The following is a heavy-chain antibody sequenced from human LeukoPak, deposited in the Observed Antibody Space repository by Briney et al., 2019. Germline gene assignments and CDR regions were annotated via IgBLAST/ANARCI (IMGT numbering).Heavy chain of an antibody. D-gene: IGHD5-12*01. CDR3: ARDHRYAFDN. CDR2: VGISSGNT. Sequence: GGSLRLSCAASGFTFIDYSMNWVRQAPGKGLEWISYVGISSGNTKYADSVKGRFTISGDSAKNSVSLQMNSLRVEDTAVYYCARDHRYAFDNWGQGTLVTVSS. J-gene: IGHJ4*02. V-gene: IGHV3-48*04. CDR1: GFTFIDYS.